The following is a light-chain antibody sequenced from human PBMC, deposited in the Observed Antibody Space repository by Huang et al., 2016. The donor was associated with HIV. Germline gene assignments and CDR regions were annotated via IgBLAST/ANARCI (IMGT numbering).Light chain of an antibody. J-gene: IGKJ4*01. V-gene: IGKV4-1*01. Sequence: DIIMTQSPDSLAVSLGERSTLNCRSSQSVYSSSTSKDYKAWFQQKPGHPPRLLLFCASTREAGVPYRFSGSGSGTHFTLTIANLEAEDSAIYYCQQYYSSPQTFGQGTRVEVK. CDR2: CAS. CDR1: QSVYSSSTSKDY. CDR3: QQYYSSPQT.